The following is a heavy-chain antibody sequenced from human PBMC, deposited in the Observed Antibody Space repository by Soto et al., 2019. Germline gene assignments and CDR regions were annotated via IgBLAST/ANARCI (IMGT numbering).Heavy chain of an antibody. CDR2: IYYSGST. CDR3: ASIDILTGGYFDY. V-gene: IGHV4-39*01. J-gene: IGHJ4*02. Sequence: QLQLQESGPGLVKPSETLSLTCTVSGGSISSSSYYWGWIRQPPGKGLEWLGSIYYSGSTYYNPSLKRRLTISVDTSNNQFSLNLSSVTAADTAVYYCASIDILTGGYFDYWGQGTLVTVSS. CDR1: GGSISSSSYY. D-gene: IGHD3-9*01.